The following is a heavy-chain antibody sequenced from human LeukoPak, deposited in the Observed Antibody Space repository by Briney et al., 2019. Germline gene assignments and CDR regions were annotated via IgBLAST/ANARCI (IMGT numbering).Heavy chain of an antibody. D-gene: IGHD3-10*01. Sequence: GGSLRLSCAASGFTFSSYAMSWVRQAPGKGLEWVSAISGSGGSTYYADSGKGRFTISRDNSKNTLYLQMNSLRAEDTAVYYCAKDLGYYGSITYFDYWGQGTLVTVSS. V-gene: IGHV3-23*01. CDR1: GFTFSSYA. CDR3: AKDLGYYGSITYFDY. CDR2: ISGSGGST. J-gene: IGHJ4*02.